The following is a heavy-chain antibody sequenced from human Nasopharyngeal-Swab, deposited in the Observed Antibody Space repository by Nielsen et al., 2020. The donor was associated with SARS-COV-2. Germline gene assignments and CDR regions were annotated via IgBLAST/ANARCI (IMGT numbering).Heavy chain of an antibody. V-gene: IGHV3-43*01. Sequence: GGSLRLSCAASGFTFDDYTMHWVRQAPGKGLEWVSLISWDGGSTYYADSVKGRFTISRDNSKNSLYLQMNSLITEDTALYYCATSVGAGFDYWGQGTLVTVSS. CDR3: ATSVGAGFDY. CDR1: GFTFDDYT. D-gene: IGHD1-26*01. CDR2: ISWDGGST. J-gene: IGHJ4*02.